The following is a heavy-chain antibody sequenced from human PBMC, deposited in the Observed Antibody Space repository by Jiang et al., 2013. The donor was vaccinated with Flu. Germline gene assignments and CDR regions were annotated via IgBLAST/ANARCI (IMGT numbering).Heavy chain of an antibody. CDR2: IYYSGST. J-gene: IGHJ4*02. V-gene: IGHV4-59*08. D-gene: IGHD6-19*01. CDR1: VAPSVVTT. CDR3: ARPTPGGAGIAVAGYFDY. Sequence: GLVKPSETCPSPALSLVAPSVVTTGAGSGTPPGKGLEWIGYIYYSGSTNYNPSLKSRVTISVDTSKNQFSLKLSSVTAADTAVYYCARPTPGGAGIAVAGYFDYWGQGTLVTVSS.